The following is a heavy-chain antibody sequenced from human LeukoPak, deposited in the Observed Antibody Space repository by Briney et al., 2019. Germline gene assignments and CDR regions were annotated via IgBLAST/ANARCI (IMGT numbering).Heavy chain of an antibody. CDR1: GFTFSSNY. J-gene: IGHJ6*03. CDR3: GSDYYYYYMDV. Sequence: GGSLRLSCAASGFTFSSNYMSWVRQAPGKGLVWVSLINSDGSSTNYADSVKGRFTISRDNAKNTLYVQMNSLRAEDTAVYYCGSDYYYYYMDVWGKGTTVTVSS. CDR2: INSDGSST. V-gene: IGHV3-74*01.